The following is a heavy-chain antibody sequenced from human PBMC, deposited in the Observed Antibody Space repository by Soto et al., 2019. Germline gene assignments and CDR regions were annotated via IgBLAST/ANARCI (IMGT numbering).Heavy chain of an antibody. CDR3: AKDLATNSGHELCNAFVI. J-gene: IGHJ3*02. CDR2: ISWNSGSI. D-gene: IGHD5-12*01. Sequence: EVQMVESGGGLVPPGRSLRLSCAASGFTFDDYAMNWVRQAPGKGLEWDSGISWNSGSIGYADSVKGRFTISRDNAKNSLYLQMNSLRADDTALYYCAKDLATNSGHELCNAFVICCHGPMVTVSS. CDR1: GFTFDDYA. V-gene: IGHV3-9*01.